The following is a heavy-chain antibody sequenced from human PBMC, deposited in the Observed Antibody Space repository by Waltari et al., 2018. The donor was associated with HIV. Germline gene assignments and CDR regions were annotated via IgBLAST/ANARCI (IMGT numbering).Heavy chain of an antibody. V-gene: IGHV3-33*01. CDR3: ARERYYYDSSGYIFDY. D-gene: IGHD3-22*01. J-gene: IGHJ4*02. CDR2: IWYDGSNK. Sequence: QVQLVESGGGVVQPGRSLGLSCAASGFTFSSYGMHWVRQAPGKGLEWVAVIWYDGSNKYYADSVKGRFTISRDNSKNTLYLQMNSLRAEDTAVYYCARERYYYDSSGYIFDYWGQGTLVTVSS. CDR1: GFTFSSYG.